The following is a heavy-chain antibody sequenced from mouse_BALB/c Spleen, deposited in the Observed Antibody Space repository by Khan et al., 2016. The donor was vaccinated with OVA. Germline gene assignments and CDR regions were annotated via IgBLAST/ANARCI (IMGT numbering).Heavy chain of an antibody. CDR3: TRLGNSYGSTFGY. CDR2: INPSTDYT. Sequence: QVQLKQSGAELAKPGASVKMSCKASGYSFVNYWIHWVKQRPGQGLEWIGYINPSTDYTEYNQKFKEKATLTADKSSSTAYMQLSSLTSEDSAVYHCTRLGNSYGSTFGYWGQGTTLTVSS. D-gene: IGHD1-1*01. V-gene: IGHV1-7*01. CDR1: GYSFVNYW. J-gene: IGHJ2*01.